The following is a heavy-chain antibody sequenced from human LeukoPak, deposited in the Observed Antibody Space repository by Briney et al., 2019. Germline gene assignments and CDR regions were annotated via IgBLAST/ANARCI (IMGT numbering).Heavy chain of an antibody. D-gene: IGHD6-19*01. CDR2: IYHSGST. CDR3: ARGGSGWYLDY. CDR1: GGSIGSSNW. Sequence: PSGTLSLTCAVSGGSIGSSNWWSWVRQPPGKGLEWIGEIYHSGSTNYNPSLKSRVTISVDTSKNQFSLKLSSVTAADTAVYYCARGGSGWYLDYWGQGTLVTVSS. V-gene: IGHV4-4*02. J-gene: IGHJ4*02.